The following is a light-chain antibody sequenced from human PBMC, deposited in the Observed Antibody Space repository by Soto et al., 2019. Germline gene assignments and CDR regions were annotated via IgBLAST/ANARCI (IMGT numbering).Light chain of an antibody. CDR3: QQYGT. CDR2: DAS. V-gene: IGKV1-5*01. J-gene: IGKJ1*01. CDR1: QSISSW. Sequence: DIQMTQSPSTLSASVGDRVTITCRASQSISSWLAWYQQKPGKAPKLLIYDASSLESGVPPRFSGSGSGTEFTLTISSLQPDDFATYYCQQYGTFGQGTKVDI.